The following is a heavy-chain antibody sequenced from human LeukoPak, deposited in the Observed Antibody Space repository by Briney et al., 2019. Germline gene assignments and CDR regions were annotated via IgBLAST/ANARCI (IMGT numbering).Heavy chain of an antibody. Sequence: GGSLRLSCAASGFTFSSFGMHWVRQAPGKGLGWVAVIWNDGSHAYYADSDMGRFTISRDNSSNTVYLQMNSLRAEDTAVYYCAKDATEYGDSHFDCWGQGSLVTVSS. CDR2: IWNDGSHA. J-gene: IGHJ4*02. CDR1: GFTFSSFG. CDR3: AKDATEYGDSHFDC. V-gene: IGHV3-33*06. D-gene: IGHD4-17*01.